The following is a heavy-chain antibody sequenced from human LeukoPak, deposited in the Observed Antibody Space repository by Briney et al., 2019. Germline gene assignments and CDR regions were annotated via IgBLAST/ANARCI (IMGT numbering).Heavy chain of an antibody. Sequence: ASVKVSCKASGYTFTGYYIHWVRQAPGQGLEWMGWINPNTGGTDYAQKFQGRVTMTRDTSISTVYMELRRLTSDDTAVYYCARGVASAGAKYYDQWGQGTLVTVSS. J-gene: IGHJ4*02. V-gene: IGHV1-2*02. D-gene: IGHD6-13*01. CDR1: GYTFTGYY. CDR2: INPNTGGT. CDR3: ARGVASAGAKYYDQ.